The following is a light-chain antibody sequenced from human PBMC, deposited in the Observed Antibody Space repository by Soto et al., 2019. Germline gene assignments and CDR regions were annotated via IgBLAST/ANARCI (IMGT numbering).Light chain of an antibody. CDR3: QHYSFYSRT. Sequence: DIQMTQSPSTLSASIGDGVTITCRASQTIDTWLAWYQQKPGKAPKLLIYKASSLQTGVPSRFSGSGSGTEFTPTISSLQPDDFATYYYQHYSFYSRTFGQGTKVEVK. J-gene: IGKJ1*01. V-gene: IGKV1-5*03. CDR2: KAS. CDR1: QTIDTW.